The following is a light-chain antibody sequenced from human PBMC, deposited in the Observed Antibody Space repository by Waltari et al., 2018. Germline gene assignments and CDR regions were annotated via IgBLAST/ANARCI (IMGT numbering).Light chain of an antibody. Sequence: SALTQPASVSGSLGQSITFSCTGTSSDVGGYNYVAWYQQHPGKAPKLMIHDVSNRPSVISMRVSGSTSGNTASLTISGLQADDEADYYCISYSSATPGNVVIGGETQLTVL. V-gene: IGLV2-14*01. J-gene: IGLJ2*01. CDR2: DVS. CDR3: ISYSSATPGNVV. CDR1: SSDVGGYNY.